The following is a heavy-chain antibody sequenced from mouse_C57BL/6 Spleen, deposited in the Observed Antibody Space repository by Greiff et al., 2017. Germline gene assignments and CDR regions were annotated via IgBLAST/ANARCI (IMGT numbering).Heavy chain of an antibody. J-gene: IGHJ4*01. Sequence: EVQLVESGGDLVKPGGSLKLSCAASGFTFSSYGMSWVRQTPDKRLEWVATISSGGSYTYYPDSVKGRFTISRDNAKNTLYLQMSSLKSEDTAMYYCARRGDYDYAMDYWGQGTSVTVSS. CDR2: ISSGGSYT. V-gene: IGHV5-6*01. CDR3: ARRGDYDYAMDY. CDR1: GFTFSSYG. D-gene: IGHD2-4*01.